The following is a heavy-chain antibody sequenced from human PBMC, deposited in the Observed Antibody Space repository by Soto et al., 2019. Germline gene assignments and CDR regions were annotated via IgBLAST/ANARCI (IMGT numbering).Heavy chain of an antibody. D-gene: IGHD2-8*01. CDR2: ISSSSITI. J-gene: IGHJ4*02. V-gene: IGHV3-11*01. CDR1: GFTFSDYY. CDR3: ATGMVYAPLEN. Sequence: GGSLRLSCAASGFTFSDYYMNWIRQAPGKGLEWVSYISSSSITINYADSVKGRFTISRDNAKNSLYLQMNSLRAEDAAVYYCATGMVYAPLENWGQGTLVTVSS.